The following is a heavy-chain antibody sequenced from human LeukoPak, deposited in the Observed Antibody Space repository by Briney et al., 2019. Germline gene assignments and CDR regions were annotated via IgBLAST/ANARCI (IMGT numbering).Heavy chain of an antibody. Sequence: SETLSLTCTVSGGSISSGDYYWRWIRQPPGTGLEWIGYIYYSGSTYYNPSLKSRVTISVDTSKNQFSLKLSSVTAADTAVYYCARVGIVATITYFDYWGQGTLVTVSS. J-gene: IGHJ4*02. V-gene: IGHV4-30-4*01. CDR3: ARVGIVATITYFDY. D-gene: IGHD5-12*01. CDR1: GGSISSGDYY. CDR2: IYYSGST.